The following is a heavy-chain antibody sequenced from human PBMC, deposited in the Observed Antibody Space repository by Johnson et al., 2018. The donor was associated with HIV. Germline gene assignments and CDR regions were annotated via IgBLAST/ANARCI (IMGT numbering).Heavy chain of an antibody. V-gene: IGHV3-66*01. D-gene: IGHD6-13*01. J-gene: IGHJ3*02. CDR2: IYSGGST. Sequence: VQLVESGGGLVQPGGSLRLSCEASGFTVSNNYMNWVRQAPGKGLEWVSVIYSGGSTYYADSVKGRFTISRDNSKNTLYLQMNSLRAGDTAVYYCARDGESQQLPLGDAFDIWGQGTMGIVSS. CDR1: GFTVSNNY. CDR3: ARDGESQQLPLGDAFDI.